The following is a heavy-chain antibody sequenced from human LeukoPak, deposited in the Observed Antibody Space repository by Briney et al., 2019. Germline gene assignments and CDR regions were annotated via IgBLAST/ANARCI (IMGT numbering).Heavy chain of an antibody. D-gene: IGHD1/OR15-1a*01. J-gene: IGHJ5*01. Sequence: PSETLSLTCTVSGGSISSYYWSWIRQPPGKGLDWIGYIYYGGRTNYNPSLKSRATMSIDTAKNQFSLNLTSVTAADTAVYYCARSISGTRSKFDCWGQGTLVTVSS. V-gene: IGHV4-59*08. CDR2: IYYGGRT. CDR3: ARSISGTRSKFDC. CDR1: GGSISSYY.